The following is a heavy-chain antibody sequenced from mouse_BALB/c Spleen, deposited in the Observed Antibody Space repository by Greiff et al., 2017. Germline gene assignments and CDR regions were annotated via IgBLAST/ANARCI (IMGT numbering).Heavy chain of an antibody. Sequence: EVQRVESGGGLVQPGGSRKLSCAASGFTFSSYTMSWVRQTPEKRLEWVATISSGGGNTYYPDSVKGRFTISRDNAKNNLYLQMSSLRSEDTALYYCARLYGNFLPYFDYWGQGTTLTVSS. CDR3: ARLYGNFLPYFDY. D-gene: IGHD2-1*01. CDR1: GFTFSSYT. J-gene: IGHJ2*01. V-gene: IGHV5-9*03. CDR2: ISSGGGNT.